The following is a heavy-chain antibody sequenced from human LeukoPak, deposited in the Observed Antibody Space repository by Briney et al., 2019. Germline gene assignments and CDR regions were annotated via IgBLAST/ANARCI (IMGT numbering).Heavy chain of an antibody. CDR3: ARGAPYSSGRYRYFDY. V-gene: IGHV4-34*01. D-gene: IGHD6-19*01. CDR2: INHSGST. J-gene: IGHJ4*02. Sequence: SSETLSLTCAVYGGSFSGYYWSWIRQPPGKGLEWIGEINHSGSTNYNPSLKSRVTISVDTSKNQFSLKLSSVTAADTAVYYCARGAPYSSGRYRYFDYWGQGTLVTVSS. CDR1: GGSFSGYY.